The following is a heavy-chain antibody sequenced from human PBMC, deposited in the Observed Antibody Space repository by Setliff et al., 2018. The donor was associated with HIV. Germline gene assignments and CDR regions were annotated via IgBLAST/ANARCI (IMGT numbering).Heavy chain of an antibody. CDR2: IGTGGDT. J-gene: IGHJ4*02. Sequence: GGSLRLSCEASGFTFSDYDFHWVRQAAGKGLEWVSAIGTGGDTYYVDSVKGRFTISRENARNSLYLQMNSLRVGDTAVYYCARDTTYGTYGDYDYWGQGTLVTVSS. CDR3: ARDTTYGTYGDYDY. V-gene: IGHV3-13*01. CDR1: GFTFSDYD. D-gene: IGHD4-17*01.